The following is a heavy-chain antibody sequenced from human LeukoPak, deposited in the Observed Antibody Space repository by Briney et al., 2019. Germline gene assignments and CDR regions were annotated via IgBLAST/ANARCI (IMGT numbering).Heavy chain of an antibody. CDR2: IYTSGST. Sequence: LSETLSLTCTVSSGSISSGSYYWSWIRQPAGKGLEWIGRIYTSGSTNYNPSLKSRVTISVDTSKNQFSLKLSSVTAADTAVYYCARRKLSSVGFDYWGQGTLVTVSS. J-gene: IGHJ4*02. CDR1: SGSISSGSYY. D-gene: IGHD6-25*01. CDR3: ARRKLSSVGFDY. V-gene: IGHV4-61*02.